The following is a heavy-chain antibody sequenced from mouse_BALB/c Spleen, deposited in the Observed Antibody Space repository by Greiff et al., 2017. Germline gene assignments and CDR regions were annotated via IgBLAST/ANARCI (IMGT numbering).Heavy chain of an antibody. V-gene: IGHV14-4*02. CDR2: IDPENGDT. CDR3: NAYGNSWFAY. D-gene: IGHD2-1*01. CDR1: GFNIKDYY. Sequence: VQLKESGAELVRSGASVKLSCTASGFNIKDYYMHWVKQRPEQGLEWIGWIDPENGDTEYAPKFQGKATMTADTSSNTAYLQLSSLTSEDTAVYYCNAYGNSWFAYWGQGTLVTVSA. J-gene: IGHJ3*01.